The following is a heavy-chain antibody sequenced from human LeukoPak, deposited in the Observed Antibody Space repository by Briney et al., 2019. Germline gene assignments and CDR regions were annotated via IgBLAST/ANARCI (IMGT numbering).Heavy chain of an antibody. CDR2: IKQDGGEK. D-gene: IGHD3-3*01. V-gene: IGHV3-7*01. CDR1: GFTFSSYW. J-gene: IGHJ5*02. CDR3: ARDLLDFWSGYFWFDP. Sequence: GGSLRLSCAASGFTFSSYWMSWVRQAPGKGLEWVANIKQDGGEKYYVDSVKGRFTISRDNAKNSLYLQMNSLRAEDTAVYYCARDLLDFWSGYFWFDPWGQGTLVTVSS.